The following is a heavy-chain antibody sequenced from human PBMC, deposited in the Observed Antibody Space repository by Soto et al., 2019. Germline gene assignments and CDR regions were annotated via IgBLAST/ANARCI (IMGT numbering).Heavy chain of an antibody. Sequence: GASVKVSCKASGGTFSSYAISWVRQAPGQGLEWMGGIIPIFGTANYAQKFQGRVTITADESTSTAYMELSSLRSEDTAVYYCARDIGAVAGPSYGMDVWGQGTTVTVSS. CDR2: IIPIFGTA. V-gene: IGHV1-69*13. D-gene: IGHD6-19*01. CDR1: GGTFSSYA. J-gene: IGHJ6*02. CDR3: ARDIGAVAGPSYGMDV.